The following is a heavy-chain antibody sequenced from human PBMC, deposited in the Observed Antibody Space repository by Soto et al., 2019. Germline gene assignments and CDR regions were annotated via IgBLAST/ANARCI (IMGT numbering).Heavy chain of an antibody. CDR3: AKYELWLLDYFDY. V-gene: IGHV3-30-3*02. CDR1: GFTFRSYA. J-gene: IGHJ4*02. D-gene: IGHD5-18*01. CDR2: ISYDGSNK. Sequence: GGSLRLSCTASGFTFRSYAMRWVRQAPGKGLEWVALISYDGSNKYYTDFVKGRFTISRDNSKNTLYMQLNSLRAEDTAVYSCAKYELWLLDYFDYWGQGTLVTVSS.